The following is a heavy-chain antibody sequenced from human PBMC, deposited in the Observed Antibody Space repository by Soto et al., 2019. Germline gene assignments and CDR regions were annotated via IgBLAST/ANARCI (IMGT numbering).Heavy chain of an antibody. Sequence: EVQLLQSGGGLVQPGGSLSLSCAASGITFTTYAMSWVRQAPGKGLEWVSTVAANVTNRHYADFVKGRFTISRDNSKNTVSLQRNSLRVEDTAIYYCAGDYLRLNSLNGNFYSFGMDVWGQGTAVTVS. D-gene: IGHD4-17*01. V-gene: IGHV3-23*01. J-gene: IGHJ6*02. CDR2: VAANVTNR. CDR3: AGDYLRLNSLNGNFYSFGMDV. CDR1: GITFTTYA.